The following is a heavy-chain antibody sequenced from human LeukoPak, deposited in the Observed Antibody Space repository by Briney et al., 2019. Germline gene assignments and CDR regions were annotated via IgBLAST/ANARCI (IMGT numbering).Heavy chain of an antibody. V-gene: IGHV3-74*03. CDR1: GFTFRSYW. J-gene: IGHJ4*02. CDR2: IKSDGSST. D-gene: IGHD3-10*01. Sequence: GGSPRLSCAVSGFTFRSYWMHWVRQAPGKGLVWVSSIKSDGSSTTYADSVKGRFTISRDNAENTLYLQMNSLRVEDTAVYYCARISTMVRHYWGQGTLVTVSS. CDR3: ARISTMVRHY.